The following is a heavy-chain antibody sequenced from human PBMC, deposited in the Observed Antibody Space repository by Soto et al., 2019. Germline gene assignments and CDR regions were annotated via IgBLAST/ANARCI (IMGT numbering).Heavy chain of an antibody. Sequence: ASVKVSCKASGYTSTGYYMHWVRQAPGQGLEWMGWINPNSGGTNYAQKFQGWVTMTRDTSISTAYMELSRLRSDDTAVYYCARDGQPTGQQLVPSLYYYYYYMDVWGKGTTVTVSS. D-gene: IGHD6-13*01. CDR3: ARDGQPTGQQLVPSLYYYYYYMDV. CDR2: INPNSGGT. V-gene: IGHV1-2*04. J-gene: IGHJ6*03. CDR1: GYTSTGYY.